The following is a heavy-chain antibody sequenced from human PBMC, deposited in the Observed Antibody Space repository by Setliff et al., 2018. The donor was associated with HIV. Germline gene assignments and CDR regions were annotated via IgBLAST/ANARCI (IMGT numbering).Heavy chain of an antibody. Sequence: SVKVSCKASGGTFSSYGITWVRQAPGQVLEWMGGITPLLGKTNYAQRFQSRVTLTTYESTNTVFMYLSSLRSEDTAVYYCATYHYYDSSAYIIDLYYLDYWGQGTLVTVSS. CDR3: ATYHYYDSSAYIIDLYYLDY. CDR2: ITPLLGKT. V-gene: IGHV1-69*05. J-gene: IGHJ4*02. CDR1: GGTFSSYG. D-gene: IGHD3-22*01.